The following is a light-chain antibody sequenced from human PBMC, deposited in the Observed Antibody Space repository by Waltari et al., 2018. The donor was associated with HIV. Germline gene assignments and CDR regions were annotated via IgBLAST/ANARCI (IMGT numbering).Light chain of an antibody. CDR3: QQYHSLPIT. CDR2: WAS. V-gene: IGKV4-1*01. J-gene: IGKJ5*01. Sequence: DIVLTQSPDSLAVSLGERATINCTSSRSISYSSNNKNYLVWYQQKPGQPPRVLIYWASTRESGVPDRFRGSGSGTDVTLTISSLQTEDVAVYFCQQYHSLPITFGQGTRLEIK. CDR1: RSISYSSNNKNY.